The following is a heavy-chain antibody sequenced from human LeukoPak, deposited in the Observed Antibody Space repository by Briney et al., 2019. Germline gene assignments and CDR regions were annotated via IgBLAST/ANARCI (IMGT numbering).Heavy chain of an antibody. J-gene: IGHJ4*02. Sequence: SETLSLTCAVSGGSVTSGSYYWNWIRQPPGKGLDWIGYSSYSGSTKYNPSLKSRVTISVDTSKNEFSLILTSVTAADTAVYYCARGRVGATTFDYWGQGGLVTVSS. V-gene: IGHV4-61*01. CDR2: SSYSGST. D-gene: IGHD1-26*01. CDR1: GGSVTSGSYY. CDR3: ARGRVGATTFDY.